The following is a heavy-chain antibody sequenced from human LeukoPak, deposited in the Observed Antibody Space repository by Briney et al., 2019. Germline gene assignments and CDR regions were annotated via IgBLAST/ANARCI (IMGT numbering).Heavy chain of an antibody. CDR1: GFTFSSHW. CDR3: ARGSGNEPFDY. CDR2: INRDGSST. D-gene: IGHD5-12*01. J-gene: IGHJ4*02. V-gene: IGHV3-74*01. Sequence: GGSLRLSCAASGFTFSSHWIHWVRQALGKGLVWVSGINRDGSSTSYADSVKGRFTISRDNAKNTLYLQMNSLRAEDTAVYYCARGSGNEPFDYWGQGTLVTVSS.